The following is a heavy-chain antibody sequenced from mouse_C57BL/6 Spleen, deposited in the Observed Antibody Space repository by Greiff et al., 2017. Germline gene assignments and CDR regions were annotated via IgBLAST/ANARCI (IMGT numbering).Heavy chain of an antibody. V-gene: IGHV1-82*01. CDR1: GYAFSSSW. CDR2: IYPGDGDT. J-gene: IGHJ2*01. D-gene: IGHD3-2*02. CDR3: ARGGAQAIDY. Sequence: VQLQQSGPELVKPGASVKISCKASGYAFSSSWMNWVKQRPGKGLEWIGRIYPGDGDTNYNGKFKGKATLTADKSSSTAYMQLSSLTSEDSAVYFCARGGAQAIDYWGQGTTLTVSS.